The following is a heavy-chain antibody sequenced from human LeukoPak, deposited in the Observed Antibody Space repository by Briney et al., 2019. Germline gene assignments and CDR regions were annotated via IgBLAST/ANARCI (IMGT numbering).Heavy chain of an antibody. Sequence: GASVKVSCKVSGYTLTELSMHWVRQAPGKGLEWMGGFDPEDGETIYAQKFQGRVTMTEDTSTDTAYMELSSLRSEDTAVYYCATGVVGATSRAFDYWGQGTLVTVSS. J-gene: IGHJ4*02. CDR1: GYTLTELS. CDR2: FDPEDGET. D-gene: IGHD1-26*01. CDR3: ATGVVGATSRAFDY. V-gene: IGHV1-24*01.